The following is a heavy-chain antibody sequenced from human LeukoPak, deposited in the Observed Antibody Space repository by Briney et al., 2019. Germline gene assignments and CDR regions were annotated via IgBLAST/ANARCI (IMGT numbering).Heavy chain of an antibody. CDR3: ARERDYYDSSGYYVGAFAI. V-gene: IGHV3-73*01. CDR2: IRSKANSYAT. CDR1: GFTFSGSA. J-gene: IGHJ3*02. Sequence: PGGSLRLSCAASGFTFSGSAMHWVRQASGKGLEWVGRIRSKANSYATAYAASVKGRFTISRDDSKNTAYLQMNSLKTEDTAVYYCARERDYYDSSGYYVGAFAIWGQGTMVTVSS. D-gene: IGHD3-22*01.